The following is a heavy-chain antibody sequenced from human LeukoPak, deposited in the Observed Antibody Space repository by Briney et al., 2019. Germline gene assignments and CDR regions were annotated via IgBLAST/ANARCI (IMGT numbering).Heavy chain of an antibody. D-gene: IGHD4-17*01. V-gene: IGHV3-49*03. Sequence: PGRSLRLSCTASGFTFGDYAMSWFRQAPGKGLEWVGFIRSKAYGGTTEYAASVKGRFTISRDDSKSIAYLQMNSLKTEDTAVYYRTRDYGTTATTILKYWGQGTLVTVSS. CDR2: IRSKAYGGTT. CDR3: TRDYGTTATTILKY. CDR1: GFTFGDYA. J-gene: IGHJ4*02.